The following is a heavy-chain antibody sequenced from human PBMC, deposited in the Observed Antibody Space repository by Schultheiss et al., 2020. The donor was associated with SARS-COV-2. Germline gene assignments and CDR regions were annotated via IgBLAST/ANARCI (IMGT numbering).Heavy chain of an antibody. D-gene: IGHD5-12*01. Sequence: SETLSLTCTVSGGSISSGGYYWSWIRQHPGKGLEWIGYIYYSGSTYYNPSLKSRVTMSVDTSKNQFSLKLNSVTAADTAVYYCVRGGSGYSGYGEGWYFDYWGQGTLGTVAS. CDR3: VRGGSGYSGYGEGWYFDY. V-gene: IGHV4-31*03. J-gene: IGHJ4*02. CDR1: GGSISSGGYY. CDR2: IYYSGST.